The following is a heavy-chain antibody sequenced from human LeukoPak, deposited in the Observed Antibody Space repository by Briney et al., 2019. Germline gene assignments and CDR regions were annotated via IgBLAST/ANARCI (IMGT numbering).Heavy chain of an antibody. V-gene: IGHV3-15*01. CDR1: GFTFSNAW. CDR3: TTELITLDAFDI. J-gene: IGHJ3*02. CDR2: IKSKTDGGTT. D-gene: IGHD3-22*01. Sequence: PGGSLRLSCAASGFTFSNAWMSWVRQAPGKGLERVGRIKSKTDGGTTDYAAPVKGRFTISRDDSKNTLYLQTNSLKTEDTAVYYCTTELITLDAFDIWGQGTMVTVSS.